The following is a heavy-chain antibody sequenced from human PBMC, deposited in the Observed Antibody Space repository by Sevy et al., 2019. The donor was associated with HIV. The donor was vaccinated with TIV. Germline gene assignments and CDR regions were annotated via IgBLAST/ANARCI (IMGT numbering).Heavy chain of an antibody. CDR2: IYNNIGST. D-gene: IGHD2-2*01. CDR1: GGSITSLY. Sequence: SETLSLTCTVSGGSITSLYWNWIRQPPGKGLEWIGYIYNNIGSTSYNPSLTSRVTISVDTSKNQFSLKLASVTAADTAVYYCARGAVVIGTAATPVLDFWGQGSLVTVSS. CDR3: ARGAVVIGTAATPVLDF. J-gene: IGHJ4*02. V-gene: IGHV4-59*08.